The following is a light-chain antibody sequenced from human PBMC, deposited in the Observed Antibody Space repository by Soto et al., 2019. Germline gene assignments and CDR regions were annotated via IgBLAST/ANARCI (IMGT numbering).Light chain of an antibody. J-gene: IGKJ1*01. CDR1: PSIGIW. Sequence: IQMTQSPSTVSASVGDRVAISCRASPSIGIWLSWYQQKPGKAPTFLSYTASSLLGGVPSRFRGSGSGTEFSLTVSSMQPDDFAIYYGQQYRYYCCTFRQGTRVEIK. V-gene: IGKV1-5*03. CDR3: QQYRYYCCT. CDR2: TAS.